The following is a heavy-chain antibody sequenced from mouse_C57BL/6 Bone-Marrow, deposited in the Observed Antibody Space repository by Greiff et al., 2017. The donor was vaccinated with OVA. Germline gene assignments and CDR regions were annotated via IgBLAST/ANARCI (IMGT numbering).Heavy chain of an antibody. J-gene: IGHJ2*01. V-gene: IGHV1-80*01. CDR2: IYPGDGDT. Sequence: VKLQESGAELVKPGASVKISCKASGYAFSSYWMNWVKQRPGKGLEWIGQIYPGDGDTNYNGKFKGKATLTADKSSSTAYMQLSSLTSEDSAVYFCARGGWDGGVDYWGQGTTLTVSS. CDR1: GYAFSSYW. CDR3: ARGGWDGGVDY. D-gene: IGHD4-1*01.